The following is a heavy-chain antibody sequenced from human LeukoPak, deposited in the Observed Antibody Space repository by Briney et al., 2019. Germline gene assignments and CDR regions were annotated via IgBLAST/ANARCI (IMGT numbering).Heavy chain of an antibody. CDR2: INHSGGT. CDR1: GGSFSGYY. V-gene: IGHV4-34*01. Sequence: SETLSLTCAVYGGSFSGYYWSWNRQPPGKGLEWIGEINHSGGTNYNPSLKSRVTISVDTSKNQFSLKLSSVTAADTAVYYCARGQVYYYGTPDYWGQGTLVTVSS. J-gene: IGHJ4*02. CDR3: ARGQVYYYGTPDY. D-gene: IGHD3-10*01.